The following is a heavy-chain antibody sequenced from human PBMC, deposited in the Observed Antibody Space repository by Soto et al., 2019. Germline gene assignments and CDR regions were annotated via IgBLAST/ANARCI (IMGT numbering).Heavy chain of an antibody. V-gene: IGHV5-51*01. D-gene: IGHD2-15*01. CDR2: IYPGDSDT. CDR3: ASRYCSGGSRPGPDDY. J-gene: IGHJ4*02. Sequence: PGESLKISCKGSGYSFTSYWIGWVRQMPGKGLEWMGIIYPGDSDTRYSPSFQGQVTISADKSISTAYLQWSSLKASDTAMYYCASRYCSGGSRPGPDDYWGQGTLVTVSS. CDR1: GYSFTSYW.